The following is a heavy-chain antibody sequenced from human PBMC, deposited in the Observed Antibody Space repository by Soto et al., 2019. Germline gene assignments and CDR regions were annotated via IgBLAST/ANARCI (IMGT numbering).Heavy chain of an antibody. Sequence: QVQLVESGGGVVQPGRSLRLSCAASGFTFSSYGIHWVRQAPGKGLEWVAVISYDGSNKYYADSVKGRFTISRDNSKNTLYLQMNSLRAEDTAVYYCAKDSLLWFRELHGWFDPWGQGTLVTVSS. CDR2: ISYDGSNK. CDR3: AKDSLLWFRELHGWFDP. J-gene: IGHJ5*02. V-gene: IGHV3-30*18. CDR1: GFTFSSYG. D-gene: IGHD3-10*01.